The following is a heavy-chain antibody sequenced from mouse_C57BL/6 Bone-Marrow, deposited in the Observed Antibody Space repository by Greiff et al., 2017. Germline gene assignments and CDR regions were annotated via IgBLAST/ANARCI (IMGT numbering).Heavy chain of an antibody. D-gene: IGHD2-2*01. J-gene: IGHJ2*01. Sequence: SGPELVKPGASVKISCKASGYAFSSSWMNWVKQRPGKGLEWLGRIYPGDGDTNYNGKFKGKATLTADKSSSTAYMQLSSLTSEDSAVYFCARWLPFDYWGQGTTLTVSS. CDR1: GYAFSSSW. V-gene: IGHV1-82*01. CDR3: ARWLPFDY. CDR2: IYPGDGDT.